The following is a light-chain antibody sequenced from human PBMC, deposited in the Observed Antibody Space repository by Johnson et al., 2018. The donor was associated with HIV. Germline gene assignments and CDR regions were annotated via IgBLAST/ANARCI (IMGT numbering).Light chain of an antibody. CDR1: SSNIGNNY. CDR3: GTWDSSLSAYV. J-gene: IGLJ1*01. CDR2: ENN. Sequence: QSVLTQPPSVSAAPGQKVTISCSGSSSNIGNNYVSWYQQLPGTAPKFFIYENNKRPSGISDRFSGSKSATSATLGITGLQTGDEADYYCGTWDSSLSAYVFGTGSNVTVL. V-gene: IGLV1-51*02.